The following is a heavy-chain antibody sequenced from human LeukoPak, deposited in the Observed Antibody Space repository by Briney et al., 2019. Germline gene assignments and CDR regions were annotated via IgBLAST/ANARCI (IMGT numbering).Heavy chain of an antibody. D-gene: IGHD6-13*01. J-gene: IGHJ4*02. Sequence: GGSLRLSCAASGFTFSSYSMNWVREAPGKGLEWVSSISSSSGDIYYADSVKGRFTISRDNAKNSLYLQMNSLRAEDTAVYFCTREAAAGIDYWGQGTLVTVSS. CDR3: TREAAAGIDY. V-gene: IGHV3-21*01. CDR1: GFTFSSYS. CDR2: ISSSSGDI.